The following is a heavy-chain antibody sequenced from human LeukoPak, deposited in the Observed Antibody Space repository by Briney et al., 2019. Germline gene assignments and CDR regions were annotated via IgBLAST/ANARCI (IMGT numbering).Heavy chain of an antibody. J-gene: IGHJ3*02. V-gene: IGHV1-69*05. CDR3: ARASNSGSFPDLGAFDI. D-gene: IGHD1-26*01. CDR2: IIPIFGTA. Sequence: SVKVSCKASGGTFSGYAISWVRQAPGQGLEWKGGIIPIFGTANYAQKFQGRVTITTDESTSTAYMELSSLRSEDTAVYYCARASNSGSFPDLGAFDIWGQGTMVTVSS. CDR1: GGTFSGYA.